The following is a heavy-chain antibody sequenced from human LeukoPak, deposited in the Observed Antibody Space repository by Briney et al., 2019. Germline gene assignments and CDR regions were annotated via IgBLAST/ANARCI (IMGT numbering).Heavy chain of an antibody. CDR1: GFSFNMYW. J-gene: IGHJ4*02. CDR2: IYPGDSDT. Sequence: GESLKISCKGSGFSFNMYWIGWVRQMPGKGLEWMGIIYPGDSDTRYSSSFQGQVTISVDKSISTAYLQWSSLKASDTAMYHCARRQGCSNTACPPDYWGQGTLVTVSS. V-gene: IGHV5-51*01. CDR3: ARRQGCSNTACPPDY. D-gene: IGHD2-2*01.